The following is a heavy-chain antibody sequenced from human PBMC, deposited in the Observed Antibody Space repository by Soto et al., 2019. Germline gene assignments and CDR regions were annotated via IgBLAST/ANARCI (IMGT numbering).Heavy chain of an antibody. CDR1: GGSFSGYY. J-gene: IGHJ4*02. CDR2: INHSGST. V-gene: IGHV4-34*01. Sequence: QVQLQQWGAGLLKPSETLSLTCAVYGGSFSGYYWSWIRQPPGKGLEWIGEINHSGSTNYNPSLKSRVTISVDTSKNQFSLKLSSVNAADTAVYYCARVVTARWYFDYWGQGTLVTVSS. D-gene: IGHD2-21*02. CDR3: ARVVTARWYFDY.